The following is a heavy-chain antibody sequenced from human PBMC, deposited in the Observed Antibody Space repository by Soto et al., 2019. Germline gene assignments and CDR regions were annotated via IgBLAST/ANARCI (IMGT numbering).Heavy chain of an antibody. D-gene: IGHD2-15*01. CDR3: XXXXXXXXXXAAD. CDR1: GFTFTNCV. V-gene: IGHV3-23*01. Sequence: EVHLLESGGVLVQPGESLRLSCETSGFTFTNCVMTWVRQPPGKRLEWVSVITTNGXTDYADSVKGRFTISRDNSXXXXXXXXXXXXXXXXXXXXXXXXXXXXXXXAADWGQGTLVTVSS. J-gene: IGHJ4*02. CDR2: ITTNGXT.